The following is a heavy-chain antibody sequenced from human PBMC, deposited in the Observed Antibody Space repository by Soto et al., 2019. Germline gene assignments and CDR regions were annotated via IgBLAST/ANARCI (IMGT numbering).Heavy chain of an antibody. Sequence: QVQLVQSGAEVKKPGSSVKVSCKASGGTFSSYAISWVRQAPGQGLEWMGGIIPIFGTANYAQKFQGRVTITADESTSTAYLELSSLRSDDTAVYYCARDGRSGDGYYWGQGTLVTVSS. V-gene: IGHV1-69*01. CDR1: GGTFSSYA. J-gene: IGHJ4*02. D-gene: IGHD3-10*01. CDR3: ARDGRSGDGYY. CDR2: IIPIFGTA.